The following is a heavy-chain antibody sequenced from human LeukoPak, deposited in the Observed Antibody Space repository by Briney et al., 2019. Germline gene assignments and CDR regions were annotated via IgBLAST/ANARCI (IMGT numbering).Heavy chain of an antibody. V-gene: IGHV4-4*07. Sequence: SETLSLTCTVSGGSISSYHWNCIRQPAGKGLEWLGRIYASGSTKYNPSLKSRVTMLVDTSENQFSLKLSSVTAADTAVYYCARGGGEGGYTWFDAWGQGTLVTVSS. CDR3: ARGGGEGGYTWFDA. CDR1: GGSISSYH. CDR2: IYASGST. J-gene: IGHJ5*02. D-gene: IGHD2-15*01.